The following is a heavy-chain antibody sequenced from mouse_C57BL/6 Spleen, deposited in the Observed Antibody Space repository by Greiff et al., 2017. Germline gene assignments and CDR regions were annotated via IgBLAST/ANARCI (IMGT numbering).Heavy chain of an antibody. V-gene: IGHV1-69*01. CDR3: ASYYDGSPWFAY. Sequence: QVQLQQPGAELVMPGASVKLSCKASGYTFTSYWMHWVKQRPGQGLEWIGEIDPSDSYTNYNQKFKGKSTLTVDKSSSTAYMQLSSLTSEDSAVYYCASYYDGSPWFAYWGQGTLVTVSA. J-gene: IGHJ3*01. CDR2: IDPSDSYT. CDR1: GYTFTSYW. D-gene: IGHD1-1*01.